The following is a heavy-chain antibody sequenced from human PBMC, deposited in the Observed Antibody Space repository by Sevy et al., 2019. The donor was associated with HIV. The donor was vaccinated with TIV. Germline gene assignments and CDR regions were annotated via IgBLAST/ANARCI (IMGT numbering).Heavy chain of an antibody. CDR2: IYSAGST. CDR3: ARVRIYYDSISWFDS. D-gene: IGHD3-22*01. Sequence: GGSLRLSCAASGFTVSSNYMSWVRQAPGKGLEWVSVIYSAGSTYYADSVKGRFTISRDNSKNTLYLQMNSLRAEDTAVYYCARVRIYYDSISWFDSWGQGTLVTVSS. V-gene: IGHV3-53*01. CDR1: GFTVSSNY. J-gene: IGHJ5*01.